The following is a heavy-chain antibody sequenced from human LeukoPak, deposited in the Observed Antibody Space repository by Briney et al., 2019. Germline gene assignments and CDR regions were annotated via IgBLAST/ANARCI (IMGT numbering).Heavy chain of an antibody. V-gene: IGHV4-59*13. Sequence: SSETQTLMCSVSGDSYHICYGRWLPRPPGKALVGIGYIYYSGSTNYNPSLKSRVTISVDTSKNQFSLKLSSVTAADTAVYYCARERDGYNPYYFDYWGQGTLVTVSS. J-gene: IGHJ4*02. CDR1: GDSYHICY. CDR2: IYYSGST. D-gene: IGHD5-24*01. CDR3: ARERDGYNPYYFDY.